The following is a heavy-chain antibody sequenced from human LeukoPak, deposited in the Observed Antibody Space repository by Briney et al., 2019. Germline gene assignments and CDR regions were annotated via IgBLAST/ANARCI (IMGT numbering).Heavy chain of an antibody. CDR1: GYTFNSYD. Sequence: ASVNVSCKASGYTFNSYDISWVRHAPGQGLEWMGWINPNTGGTNYAQKFQGRGTMTRDTSISTAYMELSSLRFDDTAVYYCARDPINGKADAFDIWGQGTVVTVSS. CDR3: ARDPINGKADAFDI. CDR2: INPNTGGT. D-gene: IGHD4-17*01. J-gene: IGHJ3*02. V-gene: IGHV1-2*02.